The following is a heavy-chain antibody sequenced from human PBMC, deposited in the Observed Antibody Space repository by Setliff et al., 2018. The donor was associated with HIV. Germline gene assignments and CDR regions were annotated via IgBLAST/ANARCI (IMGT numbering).Heavy chain of an antibody. CDR2: IYYSGNT. Sequence: SETLSLTCTVSGASIISGDYYWSWIRQSPGKGLEWLGYIYYSGNTYFNPALKSRITMSVDTSEDQFSLKLSSVTAADTAVYYCARVVVERATIFDFWGPGTLVTVSS. CDR3: ARVVVERATIFDF. D-gene: IGHD5-12*01. J-gene: IGHJ4*02. V-gene: IGHV4-30-4*08. CDR1: GASIISGDYY.